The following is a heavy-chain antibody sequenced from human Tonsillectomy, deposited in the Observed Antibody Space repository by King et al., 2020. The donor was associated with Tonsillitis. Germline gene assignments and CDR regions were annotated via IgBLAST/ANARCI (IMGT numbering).Heavy chain of an antibody. Sequence: VQLVESGGGLIQPGGSLRLSCAASGFTVSSNYMSWVRQAPGKGLECVSVIYSGGSTYYADSVKGRFTISRDNSKNTLYLQMNSLRAEDTAVYYCARGYYDIFGLHHDAFDIWGQGTMVTVSS. J-gene: IGHJ3*02. D-gene: IGHD3-9*01. CDR1: GFTVSSNY. CDR2: IYSGGST. CDR3: ARGYYDIFGLHHDAFDI. V-gene: IGHV3-53*01.